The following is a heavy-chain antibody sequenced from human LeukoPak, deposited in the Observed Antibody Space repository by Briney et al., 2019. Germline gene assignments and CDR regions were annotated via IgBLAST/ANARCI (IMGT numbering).Heavy chain of an antibody. D-gene: IGHD3-10*01. CDR3: ARDGVGAFDI. CDR1: GFTFSSYW. V-gene: IGHV3-7*04. Sequence: GGSLRLSCAASGFTFSSYWMNWVRQAPGKGLEWLANIKQEGSEKYYVDSVKGRFTISRDNVKNSLFMQMNSLRAEDTAVYYCARDGVGAFDIWGQGTMVTVSS. J-gene: IGHJ3*02. CDR2: IKQEGSEK.